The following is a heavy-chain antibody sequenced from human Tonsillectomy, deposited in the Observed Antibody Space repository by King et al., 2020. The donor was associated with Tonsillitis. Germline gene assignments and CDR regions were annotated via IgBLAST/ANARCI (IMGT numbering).Heavy chain of an antibody. V-gene: IGHV4-39*01. CDR2: LYNSGAT. D-gene: IGHD3-22*01. CDR3: ARQRRYYDASGPFDI. CDR1: GCSISSTSYY. Sequence: QLQESGPRLVKPSETLSLTCTVTGCSISSTSYYWGWIRQPPGKVLEWIGALYNSGATYYNPSLNSRLTISVDTSKNQFSLKLSSVTAADTAVYYCARQRRYYDASGPFDIWGQGTVVTVSS. J-gene: IGHJ3*02.